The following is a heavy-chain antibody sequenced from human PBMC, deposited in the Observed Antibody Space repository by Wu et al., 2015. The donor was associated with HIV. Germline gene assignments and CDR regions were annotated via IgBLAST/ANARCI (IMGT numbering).Heavy chain of an antibody. J-gene: IGHJ4*02. CDR1: GTTFSSHS. V-gene: IGHV1-69*13. D-gene: IGHD3-9*01. Sequence: QVQLVQSGAEVRKPKSSVKVSCKASGTTFSSHSISWIRQAPGQGLEWMGRIIPIFNTADYSQRFQGRVTITADESTNTAYMQLSSLRFDDTAIYFCARDKRGYDVLTGYYIYFDHWGQGRQVTVSS. CDR2: IIPIFNTA. CDR3: ARDKRGYDVLTGYYIYFDH.